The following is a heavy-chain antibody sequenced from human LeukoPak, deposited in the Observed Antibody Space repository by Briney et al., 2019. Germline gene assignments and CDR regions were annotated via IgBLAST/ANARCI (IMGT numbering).Heavy chain of an antibody. Sequence: PLGSLRLSCAASGFTFDDYGMSWVRQAPGKGLEWVSSISSSSSYIYYADSVKGRFTISRDNAKNSLYLQMNSLRAEDTAVYYCARGGLPAAYLDYWGQGTLVTVSS. J-gene: IGHJ4*02. CDR1: GFTFDDYG. V-gene: IGHV3-21*01. D-gene: IGHD2-2*01. CDR3: ARGGLPAAYLDY. CDR2: ISSSSSYI.